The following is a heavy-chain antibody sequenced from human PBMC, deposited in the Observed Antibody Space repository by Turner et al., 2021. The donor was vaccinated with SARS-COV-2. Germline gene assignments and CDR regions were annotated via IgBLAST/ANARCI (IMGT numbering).Heavy chain of an antibody. J-gene: IGHJ3*01. Sequence: QVQLQESGPGLVMPSQTLSLNCTVAGGSVNGRDYYWGWIRQLPGKGLEWLGYVYQSGNAYYNPSLQDRLTLSVDTSMNQFSLTLRSVTVADTAVYYCVRTLIVITLPPGTFDLWGQGTVVTVSS. CDR2: VYQSGNA. CDR3: VRTLIVITLPPGTFDL. D-gene: IGHD1-26*01. CDR1: GGSVNGRDYY. V-gene: IGHV4-31*03.